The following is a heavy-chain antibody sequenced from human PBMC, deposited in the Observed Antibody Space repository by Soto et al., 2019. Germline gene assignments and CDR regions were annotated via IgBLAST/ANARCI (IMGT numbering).Heavy chain of an antibody. D-gene: IGHD1-7*01. Sequence: SETLSLTCAVYGGSFSGYYWSWIRQPPGKGLEWIGEINHSGSTNYNPSLKSRVTISVDTSENQFSLKVTSLTAADTAVYYCASRDPGTSVDYWGQGTLVTV. CDR3: ASRDPGTSVDY. J-gene: IGHJ4*02. CDR1: GGSFSGYY. V-gene: IGHV4-34*01. CDR2: INHSGST.